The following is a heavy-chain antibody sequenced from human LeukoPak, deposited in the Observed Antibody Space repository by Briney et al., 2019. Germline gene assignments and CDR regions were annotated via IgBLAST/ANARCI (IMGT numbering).Heavy chain of an antibody. D-gene: IGHD6-13*01. CDR1: GGSISSYY. V-gene: IGHV4-59*01. CDR2: IYYGGST. CDR3: AGGSSWYFDY. Sequence: SETLSLTCTVSGGSISSYYWSWIRQPPGKGLEWIGYIYYGGSTNYNPSLKSRVTISVDTSKNQFSLKLSSVTAADTAVYYCAGGSSWYFDYWGQGTLVTVSS. J-gene: IGHJ4*02.